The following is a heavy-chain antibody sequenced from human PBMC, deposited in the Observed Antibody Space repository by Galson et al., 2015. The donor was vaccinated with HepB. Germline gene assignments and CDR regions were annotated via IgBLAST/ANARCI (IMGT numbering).Heavy chain of an antibody. J-gene: IGHJ6*02. V-gene: IGHV3-33*01. Sequence: SLRLSCAASGFTFSSYGMHWVRQAPGKGLEWVAVIWYDGSNKYYADSVKGRFTISRDNSKYTLYLQMNSLRAEDTAVYYCARVGGYCSSTSCYRPDVWGQGTTVTVSS. CDR1: GFTFSSYG. D-gene: IGHD2-2*01. CDR3: ARVGGYCSSTSCYRPDV. CDR2: IWYDGSNK.